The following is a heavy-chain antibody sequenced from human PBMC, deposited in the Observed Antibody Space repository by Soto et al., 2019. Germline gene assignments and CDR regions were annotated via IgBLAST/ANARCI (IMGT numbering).Heavy chain of an antibody. D-gene: IGHD5-18*01. Sequence: QVQLVESGGGVVQPGRSLRLSCAASGFTFSSYAMHWVRQAPGKGLEWVAVISYDGSNKYYADSVKGRFTISRDNSKNTLYLQMNSLRAEDTAVYYCARERGYSYGCMDVWGQGTTVTVSS. CDR3: ARERGYSYGCMDV. CDR2: ISYDGSNK. J-gene: IGHJ6*02. CDR1: GFTFSSYA. V-gene: IGHV3-30-3*01.